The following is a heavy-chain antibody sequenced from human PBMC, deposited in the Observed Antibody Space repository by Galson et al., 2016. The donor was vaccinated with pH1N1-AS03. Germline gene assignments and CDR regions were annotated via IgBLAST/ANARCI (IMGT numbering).Heavy chain of an antibody. D-gene: IGHD3-22*01. CDR3: ARDRTFDSSGYYDYYYYYGMDV. J-gene: IGHJ6*02. V-gene: IGHV3-30*04. Sequence: SLRLSCAASGFTFSSYVMHWVRQAPGKGLGWVAVISYDGSNKYYADSVKGRFTISRDNSKNTLYLQMNSLRAEDTAVYYCARDRTFDSSGYYDYYYYYGMDVWGQGTTVTVSS. CDR1: GFTFSSYV. CDR2: ISYDGSNK.